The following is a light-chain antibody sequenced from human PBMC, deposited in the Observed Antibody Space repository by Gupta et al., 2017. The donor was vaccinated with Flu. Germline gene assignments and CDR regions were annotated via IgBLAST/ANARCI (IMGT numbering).Light chain of an antibody. CDR3: QQDDDLPLT. V-gene: IGKV1-33*01. CDR2: DAS. Sequence: DIQMTQSPSSLSASVGDRVTVTCQASQDISNYLNWYQQKPGKAPNLLIYDASNLETGVPSRFSGSGSATHFTFTISTLQPEDVATYFCQQDDDLPLTFGGGTKVEIK. CDR1: QDISNY. J-gene: IGKJ4*01.